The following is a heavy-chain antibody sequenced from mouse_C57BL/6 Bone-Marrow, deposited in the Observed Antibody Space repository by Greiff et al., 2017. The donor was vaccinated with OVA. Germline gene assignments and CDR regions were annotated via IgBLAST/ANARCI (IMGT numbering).Heavy chain of an antibody. V-gene: IGHV1-64*01. J-gene: IGHJ2*01. CDR3: ARSGLRYFDD. CDR1: GYTFTSYW. CDR2: IHPNSGST. Sequence: QVQLQQPGAELVKPGASVKLSCKASGYTFTSYWMHWVKQRPGQGLEWIGMIHPNSGSTNYNEKFKSKATLTVDKSSNTAYMQLSSLTSEDSAGYYCARSGLRYFDDWGQGTTLPGSS. D-gene: IGHD1-1*01.